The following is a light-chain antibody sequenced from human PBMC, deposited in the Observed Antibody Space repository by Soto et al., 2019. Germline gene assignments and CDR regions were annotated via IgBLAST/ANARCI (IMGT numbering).Light chain of an antibody. CDR1: QSISSN. V-gene: IGKV3-15*01. Sequence: EIVMTQSPAILSVSPGERATLSCGANQSISSNLAWYQQKPGQAPRLLIYGAATRATGIPARFSGSGSGTDFTLTINSLQSEDFAVYYCLMYNNWVGTFGGGTKVEIK. J-gene: IGKJ4*01. CDR3: LMYNNWVGT. CDR2: GAA.